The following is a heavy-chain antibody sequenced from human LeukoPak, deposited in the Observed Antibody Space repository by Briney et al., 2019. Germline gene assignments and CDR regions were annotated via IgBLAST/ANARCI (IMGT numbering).Heavy chain of an antibody. CDR2: INPNSGGT. V-gene: IGHV1-2*02. CDR1: GYTFTGYY. CDR3: ARGTNRDFWSGYYFYFDY. D-gene: IGHD3-3*01. Sequence: ASVKVSCKASGYTFTGYYVHWVRQAPGQGLEWMGWINPNSGGTNYAQKFQGRVTMTRDTSISTAYMELSRLRSDDTAVYYCARGTNRDFWSGYYFYFDYWGQGTLVTVSS. J-gene: IGHJ4*02.